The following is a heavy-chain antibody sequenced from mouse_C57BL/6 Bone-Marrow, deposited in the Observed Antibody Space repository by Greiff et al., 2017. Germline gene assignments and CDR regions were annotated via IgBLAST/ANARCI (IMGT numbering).Heavy chain of an antibody. CDR3: AREDYYGSPFAY. D-gene: IGHD1-1*01. Sequence: EVKLQESGPGMVKPSQSLSLTCTVTGYSITSGYDWHWIRHFPGNKLEWMGYISYSGSTNYNPSLKSRISITHDTSKNHFFLKLNSVTTEDTATYYCAREDYYGSPFAYWGQGTLVTVSA. CDR1: GYSITSGYD. CDR2: ISYSGST. J-gene: IGHJ3*01. V-gene: IGHV3-1*01.